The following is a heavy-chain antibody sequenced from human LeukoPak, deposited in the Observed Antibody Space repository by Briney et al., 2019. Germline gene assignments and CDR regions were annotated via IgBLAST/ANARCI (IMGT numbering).Heavy chain of an antibody. Sequence: PSETLSLTCTVSGGSISSYYWSWIRQPPGKGLEWIGYIYYSGGTNYNPSLKSRVTISVDTSKNQFSLKLSSVTAADTAVYYCARVGYSGYDDRGSFDYWGQGTLVTVSS. CDR3: ARVGYSGYDDRGSFDY. J-gene: IGHJ4*02. D-gene: IGHD5-12*01. V-gene: IGHV4-59*12. CDR2: IYYSGGT. CDR1: GGSISSYY.